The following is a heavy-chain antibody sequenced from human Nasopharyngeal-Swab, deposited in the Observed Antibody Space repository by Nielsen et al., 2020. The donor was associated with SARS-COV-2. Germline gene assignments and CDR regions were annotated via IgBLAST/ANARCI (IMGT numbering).Heavy chain of an antibody. CDR2: ISGSGGGT. V-gene: IGHV3-23*01. J-gene: IGHJ4*02. D-gene: IGHD2-15*01. CDR3: ARDQDNALYD. Sequence: GESLKISCAASGFTFSSYAMSWVRQAPGKGLEWVSSISGSGGGTYYGDSVKGRFTISRDNSKNTVFLQMNSLRAEDTAVYYCARDQDNALYDWGQGTLVTVSS. CDR1: GFTFSSYA.